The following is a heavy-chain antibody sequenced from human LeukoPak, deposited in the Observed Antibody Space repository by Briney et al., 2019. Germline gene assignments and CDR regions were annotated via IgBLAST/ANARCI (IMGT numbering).Heavy chain of an antibody. CDR1: GFTFSSYE. D-gene: IGHD3-22*01. Sequence: GGSLRLSCAASGFTFSSYEMNWVRQAPGKGLEWVSYISSSGSTIYYADSVKGRFTISRDNAKNSLYLQMNSLRAEDTAVYYCARHLSENYDSSGYYGPYYFDYWGQGTLVTVSS. CDR3: ARHLSENYDSSGYYGPYYFDY. J-gene: IGHJ4*02. CDR2: ISSSGSTI. V-gene: IGHV3-48*03.